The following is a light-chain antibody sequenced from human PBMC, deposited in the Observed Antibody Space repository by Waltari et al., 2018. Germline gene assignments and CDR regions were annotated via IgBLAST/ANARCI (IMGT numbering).Light chain of an antibody. J-gene: IGKJ1*01. V-gene: IGKV3-15*01. Sequence: EIVITQSPATLSVSPGERATLSCRASPSVSSNLAWYQQKPGQAPRLLIYGASTRATGIPARFSGSGSGTEFTLTISSLQSEDFAVYYCQQYNNWSGTFGQGTKVEIK. CDR1: PSVSSN. CDR3: QQYNNWSGT. CDR2: GAS.